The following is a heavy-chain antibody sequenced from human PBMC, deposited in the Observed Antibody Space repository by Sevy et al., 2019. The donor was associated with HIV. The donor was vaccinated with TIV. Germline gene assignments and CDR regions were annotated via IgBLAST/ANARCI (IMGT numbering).Heavy chain of an antibody. J-gene: IGHJ3*02. Sequence: SEILSLTCAVSGYSIRSDDYWVWIRQPPGKGLEWIGNIFHSGSTYYNPSLKSRVSVSVDTSINQFSLKLNSVTAADTAMYYCARTLRGTIDSRASAFDIWGQGTGVTVSS. V-gene: IGHV4-38-2*01. CDR3: ARTLRGTIDSRASAFDI. CDR2: IFHSGST. CDR1: GYSIRSDDY. D-gene: IGHD3-22*01.